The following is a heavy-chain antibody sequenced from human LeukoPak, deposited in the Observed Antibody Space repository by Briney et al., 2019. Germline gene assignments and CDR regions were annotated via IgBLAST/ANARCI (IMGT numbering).Heavy chain of an antibody. CDR2: INHSGST. V-gene: IGHV4-34*01. J-gene: IGHJ5*02. CDR1: GGSFSGYY. D-gene: IGHD3-10*01. Sequence: SETLSLTCAVYGGSFSGYYWSWIRQPPGKGLEWIGEINHSGSTNYNPSLKSRVTLSVDTSKNQFSLKLSSVTAADTAVYYCARGRAYYYGSGSSRPNWFDPWGQGTLVTVSS. CDR3: ARGRAYYYGSGSSRPNWFDP.